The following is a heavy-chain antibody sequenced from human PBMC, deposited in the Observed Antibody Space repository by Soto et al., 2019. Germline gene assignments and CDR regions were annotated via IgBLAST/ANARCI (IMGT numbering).Heavy chain of an antibody. CDR3: AMLRPRYYSDSSGYYKGGY. V-gene: IGHV1-69*13. CDR2: IIPIFGTA. J-gene: IGHJ4*02. CDR1: GGTFSSYA. Sequence: GASVKVSCKASGGTFSSYAISWVRQAPGQGLEWMGGIIPIFGTANYAQKFQGRVTITADESTSTAYMELSSLRSEDTAVYYCAMLRPRYYSDSSGYYKGGYWGQGTLVTVSS. D-gene: IGHD3-22*01.